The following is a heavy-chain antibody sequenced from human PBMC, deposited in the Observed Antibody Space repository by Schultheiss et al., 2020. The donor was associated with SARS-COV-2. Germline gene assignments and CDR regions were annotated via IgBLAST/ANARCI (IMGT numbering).Heavy chain of an antibody. Sequence: SVKVSCKASGYTFTSYDINWVRQAPGQGLEWMGGIIPIFGTANYAQKFQGRVTITADESTSTAYMELSSLRSEDTAVYYCARSSSATADYWGQGTLVTVSS. CDR3: ARSSSATADY. CDR1: GYTFTSYD. V-gene: IGHV1-69*13. CDR2: IIPIFGTA. J-gene: IGHJ4*02. D-gene: IGHD6-19*01.